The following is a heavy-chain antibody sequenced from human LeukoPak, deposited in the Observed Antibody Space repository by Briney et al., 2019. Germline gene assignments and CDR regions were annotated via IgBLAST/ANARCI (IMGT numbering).Heavy chain of an antibody. CDR2: TYSNGRT. CDR1: GFTFDDYG. V-gene: IGHV3-53*01. D-gene: IGHD3-9*01. Sequence: GGSLRLSCAASGFTFDDYGMSWVRQAPGKGLEWVSVTYSNGRTYYADSVKGRFTISRDISKNTLYLQMNSLRAEDTAVYYCARVSPRRAGYYMFDYWGQGTLVTVSS. J-gene: IGHJ4*02. CDR3: ARVSPRRAGYYMFDY.